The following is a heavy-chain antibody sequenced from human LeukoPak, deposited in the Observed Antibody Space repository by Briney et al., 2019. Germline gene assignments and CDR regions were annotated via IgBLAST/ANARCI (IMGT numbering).Heavy chain of an antibody. CDR1: GFTFSTFD. D-gene: IGHD2-8*02. CDR3: ATYRQVLLPFES. CDR2: IFPSGGEI. V-gene: IGHV3-23*01. J-gene: IGHJ4*02. Sequence: GGSLRLSCAASGFTFSTFDMIWVRQPPGKGLEWVSSIFPSGGEIHYADSVRGRFTISRDNSKSTLSLQMNSLRAEDTAIYYCATYRQVLLPFESWGQGTLVTVSS.